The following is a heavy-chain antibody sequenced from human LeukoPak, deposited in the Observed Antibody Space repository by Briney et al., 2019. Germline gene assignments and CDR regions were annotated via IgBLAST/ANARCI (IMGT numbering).Heavy chain of an antibody. CDR2: IRYDGSNK. CDR3: AKGGNYYDSTDYYWDFDY. CDR1: GFTFNYYG. Sequence: PGGSLGLSCAASGFTFNYYGMHWVRQAPGKGLEWMASIRYDGSNKYYTDSVKGRFTISRDNSKNTLYLQMNSLRVEDTAVYYCAKGGNYYDSTDYYWDFDYWGQGTLVTVSS. D-gene: IGHD3-22*01. V-gene: IGHV3-30*02. J-gene: IGHJ4*02.